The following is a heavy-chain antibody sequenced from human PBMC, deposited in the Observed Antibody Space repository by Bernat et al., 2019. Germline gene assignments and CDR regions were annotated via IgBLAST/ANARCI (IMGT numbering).Heavy chain of an antibody. Sequence: EVQLVESGGGLVQPGGSLRLSCAASGFTFSSYEMNWVRQAPGKGLEWVSYISSSGSTIYYVDSVKGRFTISRDNAKNSLYLQMNSLRAEDTAVYYCAREGLPSYYGSGSFDYWGQGTLVTVSS. CDR1: GFTFSSYE. CDR3: AREGLPSYYGSGSFDY. V-gene: IGHV3-48*03. J-gene: IGHJ4*02. D-gene: IGHD3-10*01. CDR2: ISSSGSTI.